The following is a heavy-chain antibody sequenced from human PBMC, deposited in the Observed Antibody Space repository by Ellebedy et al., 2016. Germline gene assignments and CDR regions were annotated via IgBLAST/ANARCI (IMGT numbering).Heavy chain of an antibody. Sequence: GSLRLSXTVSGASISGYYWSWIRQPAGKGLEWIGRMYGSGSTNYNPSLKSRVTMSIDTSKNQFSLKLSSVTAADTAVYYCARQVAGTHFDYWGQGTLVTVSS. V-gene: IGHV4-4*07. CDR3: ARQVAGTHFDY. CDR2: MYGSGST. CDR1: GASISGYY. J-gene: IGHJ4*02. D-gene: IGHD2-15*01.